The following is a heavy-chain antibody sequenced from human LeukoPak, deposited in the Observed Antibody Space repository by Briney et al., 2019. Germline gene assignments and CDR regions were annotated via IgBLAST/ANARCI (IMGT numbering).Heavy chain of an antibody. J-gene: IGHJ6*02. CDR2: ISYDIRNK. Sequence: RSLRLSSAASAFTFSSYAMHWDRPAPGQELKGGAVISYDIRNKYYADSVKGRFTISRDNSKNTLYLQMNSLRAEDTAVYYCAREHCSSTSCYEDYYYGMDVWGQGTTVTVSS. D-gene: IGHD2-2*01. V-gene: IGHV3-30*04. CDR1: AFTFSSYA. CDR3: AREHCSSTSCYEDYYYGMDV.